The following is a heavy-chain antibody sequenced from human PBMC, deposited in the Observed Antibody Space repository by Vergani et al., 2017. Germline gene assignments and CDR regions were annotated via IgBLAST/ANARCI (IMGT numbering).Heavy chain of an antibody. D-gene: IGHD1-26*01. CDR1: GGTFSSYT. Sequence: QVQLVHSGAEVKKPGSSVTVSCKASGGTFSSYTLSWVRQAPGQGLEWMGRIIPILGIANYAQKFQGRVTITADKSTSTAYMELSSLRSEDTAVYYCARDRRGRSESLDDWGQGTLVTVSS. J-gene: IGHJ4*02. CDR3: ARDRRGRSESLDD. CDR2: IIPILGIA. V-gene: IGHV1-69*04.